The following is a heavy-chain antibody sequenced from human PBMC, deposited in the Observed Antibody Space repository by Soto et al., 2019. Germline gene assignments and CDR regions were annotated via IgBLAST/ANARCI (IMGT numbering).Heavy chain of an antibody. Sequence: GGSLRLSCAASGFTFSSYAMSWVRQAPGKGLEWVSAISGSGGSTYYAGSVKGRFTISRDNSKNTLYLQMNSLRAEDTAVYYCAMNGDSTGYYTRDAFDIWGQATMVTVSS. J-gene: IGHJ3*02. CDR2: ISGSGGST. V-gene: IGHV3-23*01. CDR3: AMNGDSTGYYTRDAFDI. CDR1: GFTFSSYA. D-gene: IGHD3-22*01.